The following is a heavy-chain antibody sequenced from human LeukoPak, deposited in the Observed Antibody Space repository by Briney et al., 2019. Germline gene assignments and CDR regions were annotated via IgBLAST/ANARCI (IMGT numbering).Heavy chain of an antibody. J-gene: IGHJ4*02. V-gene: IGHV3-53*01. CDR3: ARPLDSSNNYFDY. CDR2: IYSVGST. CDR1: GFTVSSNY. Sequence: GGSLRLSCAASGFTVSSNYMSWVRQAPGKGLEWVSVIYSVGSTYYADSVKGRFTISRDNSKNTVYLQMNSLRAEDTAVYYCARPLDSSNNYFDYWGQGTLVTVSA. D-gene: IGHD6-13*01.